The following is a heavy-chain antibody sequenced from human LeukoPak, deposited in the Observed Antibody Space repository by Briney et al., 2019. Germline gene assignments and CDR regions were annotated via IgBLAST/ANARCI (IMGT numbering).Heavy chain of an antibody. J-gene: IGHJ4*02. Sequence: GGSLRLSCAASGFTFSTYAVHWVRQAPGKGLEWVDVISYDGSKRYYADSVKGRFTISRDNSKNAFLQMNSLRAEDTAVYYCARDYDTSGSYFDFFDYWGQGTLVTVSS. CDR2: ISYDGSKR. V-gene: IGHV3-30-3*01. CDR3: ARDYDTSGSYFDFFDY. D-gene: IGHD3-22*01. CDR1: GFTFSTYA.